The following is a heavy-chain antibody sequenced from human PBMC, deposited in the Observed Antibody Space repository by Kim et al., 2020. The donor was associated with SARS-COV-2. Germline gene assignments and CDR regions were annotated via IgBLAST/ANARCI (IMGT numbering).Heavy chain of an antibody. D-gene: IGHD2-15*01. Sequence: TNYNPSPMSRVTISLDTSKNQFSLTLSSVTAADSAVYYCARDRVSGVIDYWGQGTLVTVSS. CDR2: T. CDR3: ARDRVSGVIDY. V-gene: IGHV4-59*01. J-gene: IGHJ4*02.